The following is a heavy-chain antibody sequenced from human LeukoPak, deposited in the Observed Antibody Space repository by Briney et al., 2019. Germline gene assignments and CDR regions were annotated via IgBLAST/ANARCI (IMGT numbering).Heavy chain of an antibody. CDR2: INPSGGST. Sequence: GASVKVSCKASGYTFTSYYMHWVRQAPGQGLEWMGIINPSGGSTSYAQKFQGKVTITADESTSTAYMELRSLRSEDTAVYYCARGWDYDSGGRPTAYVYWGQGTLVTVSS. CDR3: ARGWDYDSGGRPTAYVY. V-gene: IGHV1-46*01. J-gene: IGHJ4*02. D-gene: IGHD3-22*01. CDR1: GYTFTSYY.